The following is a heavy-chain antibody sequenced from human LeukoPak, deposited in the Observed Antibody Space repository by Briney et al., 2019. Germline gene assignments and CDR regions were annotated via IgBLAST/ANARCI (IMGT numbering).Heavy chain of an antibody. CDR1: GLTISGFW. CDR3: IREVQVRASASLGL. CDR2: MNSAGTTI. Sequence: GGSLRLSCAASGLTISGFWMHWVRQVPGEGLVWVARMNSAGTTINYADSVKGRFTISRDNVRNTLHLQMNNLSLEDTAVYFCIREVQVRASASLGLWGRGTLVTVSS. V-gene: IGHV3-74*01. D-gene: IGHD1-1*01. J-gene: IGHJ4*01.